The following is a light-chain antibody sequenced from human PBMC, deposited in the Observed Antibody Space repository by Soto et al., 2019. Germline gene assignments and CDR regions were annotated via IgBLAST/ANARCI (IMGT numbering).Light chain of an antibody. J-gene: IGKJ1*01. V-gene: IGKV1-5*01. Sequence: DIQMTQSPFTLSASVGDRVTITCRASQSVSTRLAWHQQKPGKAPKFLIYDAPNLETGVPSRFSGSGSGREFTLTISSLQPDDFETDYCQQYNSYSKTFGQGTKVDIK. CDR3: QQYNSYSKT. CDR1: QSVSTR. CDR2: DAP.